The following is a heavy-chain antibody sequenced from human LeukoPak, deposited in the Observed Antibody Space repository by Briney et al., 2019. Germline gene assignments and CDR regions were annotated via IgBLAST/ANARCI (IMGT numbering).Heavy chain of an antibody. CDR2: FRWNSGRI. CDR3: AKDSSGSYYGPGRFFDY. J-gene: IGHJ4*02. V-gene: IGHV3-9*03. Sequence: GGSLRLSCAAPGFTFDDYAMHWVRKAPGKGLEWVSVFRWNSGRISYADSVRGRFTISRDNAKNHLYLQMNSLRDEDMALYYCAKDSSGSYYGPGRFFDYWGQGTLVTVSS. CDR1: GFTFDDYA. D-gene: IGHD1-26*01.